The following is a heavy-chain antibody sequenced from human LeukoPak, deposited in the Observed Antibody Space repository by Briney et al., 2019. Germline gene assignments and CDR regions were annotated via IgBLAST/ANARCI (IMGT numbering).Heavy chain of an antibody. Sequence: GASVKVSCKASRGTFSSYTISWVRQAPGQGLEWMGRIIPILGIANYAQKFQGRVTITADKSTSTAYMELSSLRSEDTAVYYCARDSALGAYSSSWYAFDIWGQGTMVTVSS. J-gene: IGHJ3*02. CDR2: IIPILGIA. D-gene: IGHD6-13*01. V-gene: IGHV1-69*04. CDR1: RGTFSSYT. CDR3: ARDSALGAYSSSWYAFDI.